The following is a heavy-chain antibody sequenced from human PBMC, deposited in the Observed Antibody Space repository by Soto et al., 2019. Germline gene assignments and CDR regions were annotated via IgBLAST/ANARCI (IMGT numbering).Heavy chain of an antibody. CDR3: ARADEPLYCSGDSCYNILSLDP. D-gene: IGHD2-15*01. V-gene: IGHV4-59*01. CDR2: VYYSGTT. J-gene: IGHJ5*02. Sequence: SETLALTCTVFGGSFKNYYWSWVRQSPGKGLEWIGYVYYSGTTIYSPSLKSRATISLDMSQSQFYLNLTSVTTEDTAVYYCARADEPLYCSGDSCYNILSLDPWGQGTQVTVSS. CDR1: GGSFKNYY.